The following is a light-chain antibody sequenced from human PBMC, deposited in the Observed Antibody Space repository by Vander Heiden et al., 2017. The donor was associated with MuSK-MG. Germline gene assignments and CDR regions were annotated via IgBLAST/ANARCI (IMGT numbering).Light chain of an antibody. CDR3: QQEGSTPST. J-gene: IGKJ1*01. Sequence: EIVLTQSPGTLSLSPGERATLSCRASQFVSSNYFAWYQQKSGQAPRLLIHAASSRATGVPDRFSGSGSGTDFTLTISRLEPEDFAVHYCQQEGSTPSTFGQGTKVEI. CDR1: QFVSSNY. CDR2: AAS. V-gene: IGKV3-20*01.